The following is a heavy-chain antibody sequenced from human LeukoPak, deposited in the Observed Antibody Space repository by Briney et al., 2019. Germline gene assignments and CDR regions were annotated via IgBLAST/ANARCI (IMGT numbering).Heavy chain of an antibody. D-gene: IGHD6-13*01. V-gene: IGHV1-18*01. J-gene: IGHJ6*02. Sequence: ASVKVSCKASGYTFTSYGISWVRQAPGQGLEWMGWISAYNGNTNYAQKLQGRVTMTTDTSTSTAYMELRSLRSDDTAVYYCARDLIPDQQQLLLNYYYYGMDVWGQGTTVTVSS. CDR3: ARDLIPDQQQLLLNYYYYGMDV. CDR1: GYTFTSYG. CDR2: ISAYNGNT.